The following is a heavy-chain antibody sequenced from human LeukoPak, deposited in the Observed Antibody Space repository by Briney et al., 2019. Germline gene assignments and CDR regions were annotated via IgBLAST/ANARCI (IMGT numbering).Heavy chain of an antibody. CDR3: ARVGEEYYGSGSLEF. CDR1: GGSISNGIYY. V-gene: IGHV4-39*07. D-gene: IGHD3-10*01. J-gene: IGHJ4*02. CDR2: IHYSGST. Sequence: SETLSLTCSVSGGSISNGIYYWGWIRQPPGKGLEWIGSIHYSGSTYYNPSLQSRVIISVDTSKNQFSLKLVSVSAADTAVYYCARVGEEYYGSGSLEFWGQGTLVTVSS.